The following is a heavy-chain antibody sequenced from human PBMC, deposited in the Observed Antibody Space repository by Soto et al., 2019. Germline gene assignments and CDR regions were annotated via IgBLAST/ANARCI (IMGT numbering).Heavy chain of an antibody. CDR3: ARWGYDILTGYYRAPRWFDP. D-gene: IGHD3-9*01. CDR2: INHSGST. CDR1: GGSFSGYY. Sequence: SETLSLTCAVYGGSFSGYYWSWIRQPPGKGLEWIGEINHSGSTNYNPSLKSRVTISVDTSKNQFSLKLSSVTAADTAVYYCARWGYDILTGYYRAPRWFDPWGQGTLVTVSS. V-gene: IGHV4-34*01. J-gene: IGHJ5*02.